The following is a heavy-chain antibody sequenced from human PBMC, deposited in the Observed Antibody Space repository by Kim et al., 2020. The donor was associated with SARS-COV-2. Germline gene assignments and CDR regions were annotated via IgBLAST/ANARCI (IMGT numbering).Heavy chain of an antibody. CDR1: GFTFSSYS. V-gene: IGHV3-21*01. J-gene: IGHJ4*02. CDR3: ARAHPSIGAYHHFAY. D-gene: IGHD2-21*01. Sequence: GGSLRLSCAASGFTFSSYSMNWVRQAPGKGLEWVSSISSSSYIYYADSVKGRFTISSNNTKNSLYLQMNRLRAADTAVYYCARAHPSIGAYHHFAYWGQGTLVPGSS. CDR2: ISSSSYI.